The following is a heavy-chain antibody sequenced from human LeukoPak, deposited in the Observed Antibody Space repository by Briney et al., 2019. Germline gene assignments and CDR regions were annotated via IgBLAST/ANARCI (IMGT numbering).Heavy chain of an antibody. J-gene: IGHJ4*02. CDR1: GGSFSGYY. V-gene: IGHV4-34*01. D-gene: IGHD6-19*01. CDR3: ARDSSGWYYFDY. Sequence: PSETLSLTCAVYGGSFSGYYWSWIRQPPEKGLEWIGEINHLGSTNYNPSLKSRVTISVDTSKKQFSLNLTSVTAADTAVYYCARDSSGWYYFDYWGQGTLVTVSS. CDR2: INHLGST.